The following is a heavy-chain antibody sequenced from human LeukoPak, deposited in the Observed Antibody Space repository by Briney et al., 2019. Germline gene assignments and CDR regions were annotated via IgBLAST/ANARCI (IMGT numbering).Heavy chain of an antibody. V-gene: IGHV3-7*04. D-gene: IGHD2-15*01. J-gene: IGHJ4*02. CDR3: ARGPSGGNGFSY. CDR2: IKQDGSER. Sequence: GGSLRLSCAASGFTFSSYWMSWVRQAPGKGLEWVANIKQDGSERYYVDSVKSRLTISRDNAKNSLYLQMNSLRAVDTAVYYCARGPSGGNGFSYWGLGTLVTVSS. CDR1: GFTFSSYW.